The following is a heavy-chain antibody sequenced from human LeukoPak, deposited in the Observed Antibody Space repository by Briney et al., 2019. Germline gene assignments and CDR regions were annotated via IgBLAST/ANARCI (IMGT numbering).Heavy chain of an antibody. CDR2: ISSSSSYI. CDR3: ARDPPGDYYDSSGYMYY. V-gene: IGHV3-21*01. D-gene: IGHD3-22*01. J-gene: IGHJ4*02. CDR1: GFTFSSYS. Sequence: GGSLRLSCAASGFTFSSYSMNWVRQAPGKGLEWFSSISSSSSYIYYADSVKGRFTISRDNAKNSLYLQMNNLRAEDTAVYYCARDPPGDYYDSSGYMYYWGQGTLVTVSS.